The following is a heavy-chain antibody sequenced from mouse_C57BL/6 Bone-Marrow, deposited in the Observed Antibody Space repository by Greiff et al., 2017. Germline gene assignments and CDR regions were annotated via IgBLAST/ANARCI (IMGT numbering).Heavy chain of an antibody. CDR1: GYTFTSYW. V-gene: IGHV1-61*01. CDR3: ARGELGPFAY. Sequence: QVQLQQPGAELVRPGSSVKLSCKASGYTFTSYWMDWVKQRPGQGLEWIGNIYPSDSETHYNQKFKDKATLTVDKSSSTAYMQLSSLTSEDSAVYYCARGELGPFAYWGQGTLGTVSA. CDR2: IYPSDSET. J-gene: IGHJ3*01. D-gene: IGHD4-1*01.